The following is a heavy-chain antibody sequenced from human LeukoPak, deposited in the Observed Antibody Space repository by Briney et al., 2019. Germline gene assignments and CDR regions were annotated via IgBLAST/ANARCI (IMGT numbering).Heavy chain of an antibody. CDR3: AKWGAQSGSYRVVDC. V-gene: IGHV3-23*01. Sequence: GGSLRLSCAASGFTFRSYAMSWVRQARGKGLEWVSAINGDGGSTYYADSVKGRFTISRDNSNNTLFLQMNSLRVEDTAVYYCAKWGAQSGSYRVVDCWGRGTLVTVSS. D-gene: IGHD3-10*01. J-gene: IGHJ4*02. CDR1: GFTFRSYA. CDR2: INGDGGST.